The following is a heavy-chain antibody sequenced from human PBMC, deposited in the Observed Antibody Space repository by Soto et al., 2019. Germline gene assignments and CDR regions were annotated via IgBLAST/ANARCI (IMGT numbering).Heavy chain of an antibody. J-gene: IGHJ6*02. CDR3: ARDGPYGSGSGYYYYYGMDV. CDR2: IIPIFGTA. V-gene: IGHV1-69*13. D-gene: IGHD3-10*01. Sequence: ASVKVSCKASGGTFSSYAISWVRQAPGQGLEWMGGIIPIFGTANYAQKFQGRVTITADESTSTAYMELSSLRSEDTAVYYCARDGPYGSGSGYYYYYGMDVWGQGTTVTVSS. CDR1: GGTFSSYA.